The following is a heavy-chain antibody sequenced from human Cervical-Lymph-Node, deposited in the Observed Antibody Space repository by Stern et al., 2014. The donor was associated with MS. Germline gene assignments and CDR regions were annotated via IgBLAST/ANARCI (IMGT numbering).Heavy chain of an antibody. CDR3: ARAWGASDFYGMDV. V-gene: IGHV1-69*01. D-gene: IGHD1-26*01. CDR1: GGTISSNV. CDR2: IIPILSTV. J-gene: IGHJ6*02. Sequence: VQLVASGAEVKKPGSSVKVSCKASGGTISSNVISWVRPAPGQGLEWMGGIIPILSTVHYAQKFQGRVTITADASTSTAYMELTSLRSEDTAVYYCARAWGASDFYGMDVWGQGTTVTVSS.